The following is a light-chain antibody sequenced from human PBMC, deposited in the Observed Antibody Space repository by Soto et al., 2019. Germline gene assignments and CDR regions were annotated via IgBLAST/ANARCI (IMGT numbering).Light chain of an antibody. CDR1: QTIINY. CDR3: QQSYSTPPT. CDR2: AAS. Sequence: DIQMTQSQSSLSASVGHRVSITCRASQTIINYLNWYQHKPGTAPKLLIYAASSLQSGVPSRFSGSGSGTDFTLTISSLQPEDFATYYCQQSYSTPPTFGQGAKVDI. J-gene: IGKJ1*01. V-gene: IGKV1-39*01.